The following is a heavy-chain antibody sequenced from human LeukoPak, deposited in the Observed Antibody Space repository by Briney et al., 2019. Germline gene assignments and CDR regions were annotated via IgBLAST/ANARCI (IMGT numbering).Heavy chain of an antibody. D-gene: IGHD2-2*01. CDR1: GGSFSGYY. Sequence: PSETLSLTCTVYGGSFSGYYWSWIRQPPGKGLERIGEINHSGSTNYNPSLKSRVTISVDTSKNQFSLKLSSVTAADTAVYYCARAYPYCSSTSCEGTWGQGTLVTVSS. J-gene: IGHJ5*02. CDR3: ARAYPYCSSTSCEGT. CDR2: INHSGST. V-gene: IGHV4-34*01.